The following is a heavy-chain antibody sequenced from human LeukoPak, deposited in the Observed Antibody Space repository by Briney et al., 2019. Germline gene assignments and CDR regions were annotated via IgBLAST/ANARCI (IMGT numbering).Heavy chain of an antibody. CDR1: GFTFSSYW. D-gene: IGHD3-10*01. V-gene: IGHV3-7*03. J-gene: IGHJ4*02. CDR3: AKRGPGSPQSGKYYFDY. Sequence: GGSLRLSCAASGFTFSSYWMSWVRQAPGKGLEWVANIKQGGSEKYYVDSVKGRFTISRDNSKNTLYLQMNSLRAEDTAVYYCAKRGPGSPQSGKYYFDYWGQGTLVTVSS. CDR2: IKQGGSEK.